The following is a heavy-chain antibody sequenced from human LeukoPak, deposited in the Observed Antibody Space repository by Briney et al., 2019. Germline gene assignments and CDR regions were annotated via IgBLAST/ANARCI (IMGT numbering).Heavy chain of an antibody. D-gene: IGHD5-24*01. CDR1: GGSISNYY. V-gene: IGHV4-59*08. CDR3: ASVEMATIRIDY. J-gene: IGHJ4*02. Sequence: SETLSLTCTVSGGSISNYYWSWIRQPPGKGLEWIGYIYYSGSTNYNPSLKSRVTISVDTSKNQFSLKLSSVTAADTAVYYCASVEMATIRIDYWGQGTLVTVSS. CDR2: IYYSGST.